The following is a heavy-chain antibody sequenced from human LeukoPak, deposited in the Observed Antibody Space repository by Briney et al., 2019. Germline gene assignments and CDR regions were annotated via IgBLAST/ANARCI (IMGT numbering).Heavy chain of an antibody. Sequence: PGESLKISFKGSGYNFTKYWIGWVRQMPGKGREWMGMIYAGDSDTRYRPSFQGQVTISADKSIRTAYLQWSSLKASDSAFYYCVRRGDLLAMDYWGQGTLVTVSS. V-gene: IGHV5-51*01. D-gene: IGHD2-15*01. CDR3: VRRGDLLAMDY. J-gene: IGHJ4*02. CDR2: IYAGDSDT. CDR1: GYNFTKYW.